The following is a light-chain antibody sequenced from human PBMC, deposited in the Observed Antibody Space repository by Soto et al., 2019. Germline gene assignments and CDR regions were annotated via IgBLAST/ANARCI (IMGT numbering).Light chain of an antibody. V-gene: IGKV1-39*01. Sequence: DIQITQSPSSLSASVGDKVTITCRASQSISSSLNWYQQKSGKAPNLLIYGVSRLQGGVPSRFSGSGSGTDFTLSISSLQPEDFATYYWQQSYTAPSISFGQGTRLE. CDR2: GVS. CDR3: QQSYTAPSIS. CDR1: QSISSS. J-gene: IGKJ5*01.